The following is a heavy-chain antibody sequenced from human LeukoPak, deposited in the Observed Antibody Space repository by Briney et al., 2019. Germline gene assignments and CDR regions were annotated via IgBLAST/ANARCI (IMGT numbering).Heavy chain of an antibody. CDR2: VYPGDSQT. V-gene: IGHV5-51*01. CDR1: GYSFTSYW. J-gene: IGHJ4*02. Sequence: GESLKISCKGSGYSFTSYWIAWVRQMPGKGLEWVGVVYPGDSQTIYSPSFQGQVTISADKSISTVYLQWTSLKASDTAMYYYALSIAVAGTVTYFDFWGQGTLVTVSS. CDR3: ALSIAVAGTVTYFDF. D-gene: IGHD6-19*01.